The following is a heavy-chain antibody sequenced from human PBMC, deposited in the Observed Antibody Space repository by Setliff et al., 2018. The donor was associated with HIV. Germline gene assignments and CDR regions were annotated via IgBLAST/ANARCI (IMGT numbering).Heavy chain of an antibody. J-gene: IGHJ3*02. Sequence: GASVKVSCKASGYTFTSYGISWVRQAPGQGLGWMGWISAYNGNTKYAQKLQGRVTMTTDTPTSTAYMGLRSLRSDDTAVYFCARVPYRSAWFSGGHDAFDIWGQGTMVTVSS. V-gene: IGHV1-18*01. D-gene: IGHD6-19*01. CDR2: ISAYNGNT. CDR3: ARVPYRSAWFSGGHDAFDI. CDR1: GYTFTSYG.